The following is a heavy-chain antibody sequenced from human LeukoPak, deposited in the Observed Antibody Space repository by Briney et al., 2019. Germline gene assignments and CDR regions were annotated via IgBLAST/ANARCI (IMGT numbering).Heavy chain of an antibody. D-gene: IGHD3-22*01. V-gene: IGHV3-23*01. CDR3: AKDPDSSGYYFSWFDP. CDR2: ISGSGGST. J-gene: IGHJ5*02. CDR1: GFTFSSYA. Sequence: GGSLRLSCAASGFTFSSYAMSWVRQAPGKGLEWVSAISGSGGSTYYADSVKGRFTISRDNSKNTLYLQMNSLRAEDTAVYYCAKDPDSSGYYFSWFDPWGQGTLVTVSS.